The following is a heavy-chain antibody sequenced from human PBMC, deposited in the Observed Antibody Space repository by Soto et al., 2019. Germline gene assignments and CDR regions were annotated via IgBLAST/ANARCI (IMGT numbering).Heavy chain of an antibody. V-gene: IGHV1-69*02. Sequence: QVQLVQSGAEVKKPGSSVKASCTASGDTFNFYTINWVRQAPGQGLEWVGRVNPIAGLSNFAQKFQGRVSITADKSTKNAYLFLTSLKSEDTAIDYCATSYGSGSTHFDYWGQGTLVTVSS. CDR1: GDTFNFYT. D-gene: IGHD3-10*01. CDR3: ATSYGSGSTHFDY. CDR2: VNPIAGLS. J-gene: IGHJ4*02.